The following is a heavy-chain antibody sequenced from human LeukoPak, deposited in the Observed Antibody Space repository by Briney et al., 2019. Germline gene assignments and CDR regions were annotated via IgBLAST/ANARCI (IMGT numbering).Heavy chain of an antibody. J-gene: IGHJ4*02. CDR1: GFTFSNFA. D-gene: IGHD3-3*01. V-gene: IGHV3-23*01. CDR3: AKPFGFLEWLYGGYFDS. Sequence: GSLRLSCSASGFTFSNFAMSWVRQAPGKGLEWVSAVSSDGINTYYIDSLKGRFTISRDNSKNTVFLQMHSLTAEDTAVYYCAKPFGFLEWLYGGYFDSWGQGTLVTVSS. CDR2: VSSDGINT.